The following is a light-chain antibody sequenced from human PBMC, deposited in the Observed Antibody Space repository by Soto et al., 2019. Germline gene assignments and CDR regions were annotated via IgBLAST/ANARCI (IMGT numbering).Light chain of an antibody. CDR1: QSISSW. V-gene: IGKV1-5*03. Sequence: DIQMTQSPSALSASVGDRVTITCRASQSISSWLAWYQQKPGKAPKLLIFMASNLDSGVPLRFSGSGSGTEFTLPISNLQPDDFAIYYCLQYDDFPWTFGPGTKVEIE. J-gene: IGKJ1*01. CDR2: MAS. CDR3: LQYDDFPWT.